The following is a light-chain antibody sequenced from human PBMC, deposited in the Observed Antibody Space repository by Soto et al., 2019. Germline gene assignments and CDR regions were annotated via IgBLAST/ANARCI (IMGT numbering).Light chain of an antibody. V-gene: IGLV2-14*01. CDR1: SSDVGGYKY. CDR3: SSFTTSSTLV. J-gene: IGLJ1*01. Sequence: QSVLTQPASVSGSPGQSITISCTGTSSDVGGYKYVSWYQQHPGKAPKLMIYDVSNRPSGVSSRFSGSKSGNTASLSISGLQTEDEANYYCSSFTTSSTLVFGTGTKLTVL. CDR2: DVS.